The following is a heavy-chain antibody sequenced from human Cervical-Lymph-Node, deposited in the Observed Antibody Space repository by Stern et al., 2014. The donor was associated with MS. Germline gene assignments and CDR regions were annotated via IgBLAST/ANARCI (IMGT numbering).Heavy chain of an antibody. CDR3: ARGATQAFDP. Sequence: QLQLQGSGPGLVKPSETLSLTCTVSGGSISSYYWSWIRQPPGKGLEWIGYIYYSGSTNYNPSLKSRVTISVDTSKNQFSLKLSSVTAADTAVYYCARGATQAFDPRGQGTLVTVSS. CDR2: IYYSGST. V-gene: IGHV4-59*01. J-gene: IGHJ5*02. CDR1: GGSISSYY.